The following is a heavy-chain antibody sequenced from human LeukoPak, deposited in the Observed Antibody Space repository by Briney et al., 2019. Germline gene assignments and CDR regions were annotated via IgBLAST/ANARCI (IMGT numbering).Heavy chain of an antibody. V-gene: IGHV1-8*01. D-gene: IGHD6-19*01. CDR3: ARVAGSIDY. CDR2: TNPNSGNT. Sequence: ASVKVSFKASGYTFTRYDINWVRQATGQGLEWMGWTNPNSGNTGYAQKFQGRVTMTRDTSTSTAYMELSSLRSEDTAVYYCARVAGSIDYWGQGTLVTVSS. J-gene: IGHJ4*02. CDR1: GYTFTRYD.